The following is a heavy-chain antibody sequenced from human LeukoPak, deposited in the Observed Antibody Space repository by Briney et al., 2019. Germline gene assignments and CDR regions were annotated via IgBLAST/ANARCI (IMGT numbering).Heavy chain of an antibody. Sequence: GASVKVSCKASGYTFTKYDIHWVRQATGQGLEWMAWMDPNTDNTAYAQEFQGRVTITRNTSISTAYMELRSLRSEDTAVYYCARGVNLGDMDVWVKGTTVTVSS. CDR3: ARGVNLGDMDV. V-gene: IGHV1-8*03. CDR2: MDPNTDNT. CDR1: GYTFTKYD. J-gene: IGHJ6*03. D-gene: IGHD1-14*01.